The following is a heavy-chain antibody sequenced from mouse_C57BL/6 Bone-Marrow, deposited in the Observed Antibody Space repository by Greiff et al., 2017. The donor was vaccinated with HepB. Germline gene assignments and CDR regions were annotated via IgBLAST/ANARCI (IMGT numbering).Heavy chain of an antibody. D-gene: IGHD2-3*01. J-gene: IGHJ3*01. CDR3: AIYDGYPAWFAY. V-gene: IGHV6-3*01. CDR1: GFTFSNYW. CDR2: IRLKSDNYAT. Sequence: EVQWVESGGGLVQPGGSMKLSCVASGFTFSNYWMNWVRQSPEKGLEWVAQIRLKSDNYATHYAESVKGRFTISRDDSKSSVYLQMNNLRAEDTGIYYCAIYDGYPAWFAYWGQGTLVTVSA.